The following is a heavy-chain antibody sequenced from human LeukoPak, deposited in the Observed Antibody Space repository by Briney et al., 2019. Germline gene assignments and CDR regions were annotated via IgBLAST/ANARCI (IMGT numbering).Heavy chain of an antibody. J-gene: IGHJ4*02. V-gene: IGHV1-18*01. CDR3: ARDDYYDSSGYYPFDY. CDR1: GYTFTSYG. Sequence: DSVKVSCKASGYTFTSYGISWVRQAPGQGLEWMGWISAYNGNTNYAQKLQGRVTMTTDTSTSTAYMELRSLRSDDTAVYYCARDDYYDSSGYYPFDYWGQGTLVTVSS. CDR2: ISAYNGNT. D-gene: IGHD3-22*01.